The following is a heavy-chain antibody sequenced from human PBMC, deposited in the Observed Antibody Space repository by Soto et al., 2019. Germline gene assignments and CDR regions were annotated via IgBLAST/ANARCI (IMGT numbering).Heavy chain of an antibody. J-gene: IGHJ4*02. CDR1: GLTFSNYA. V-gene: IGHV3-30-3*01. CDR2: ISYDGTNR. CDR3: ARESSSTVTTGGGGSAKDY. Sequence: QVHLVESGGGVVQPGRSLRLSCAASGLTFSNYAMHWVRQAPGKGLEWVAFISYDGTNRCYPDSVKGRFTISRDNSKNTLYLQMNSLKTEDTAAYYCARESSSTVTTGGGGSAKDYWGQGTLVIVSS. D-gene: IGHD4-17*01.